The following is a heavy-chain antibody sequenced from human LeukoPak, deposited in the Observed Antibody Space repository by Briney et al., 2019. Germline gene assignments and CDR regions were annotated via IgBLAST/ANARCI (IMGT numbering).Heavy chain of an antibody. CDR1: GDYINTGHW. CDR3: ARELLWFGELSKSYNWFDP. V-gene: IGHV4-4*02. Sequence: AGTLSLTCSVSGDYINTGHWWSWVRQPPGKGLEWIGEVFYSGSTYYNPSLKSRVTISVDTSKNQFSLKLSSVTAADTAVYYCARELLWFGELSKSYNWFDPWGQGTLVTVSS. CDR2: VFYSGST. J-gene: IGHJ5*02. D-gene: IGHD3-10*01.